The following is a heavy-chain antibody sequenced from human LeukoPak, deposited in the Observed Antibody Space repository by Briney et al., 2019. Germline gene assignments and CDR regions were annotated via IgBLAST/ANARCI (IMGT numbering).Heavy chain of an antibody. CDR3: ARTDRNWYFDL. Sequence: PSETLSLTCSVSGYFISSGYFWGWLRQTPGQGLEWFGSIYHSGRTYYSPSLQSRVTISVDTSKNQFSLKLNSVTAADTAVYFCARTDRNWYFDLWGRGTLVTVSS. CDR1: GYFISSGYF. J-gene: IGHJ2*01. D-gene: IGHD3-16*02. V-gene: IGHV4-38-2*02. CDR2: IYHSGRT.